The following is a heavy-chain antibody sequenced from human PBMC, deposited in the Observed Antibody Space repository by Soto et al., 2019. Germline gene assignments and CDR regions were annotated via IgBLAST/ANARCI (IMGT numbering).Heavy chain of an antibody. D-gene: IGHD2-15*01. CDR3: AKHLGGGYYSAFDI. Sequence: GGSLRLPCAASGFTFSSFAMSWVRQAPGRGLEWVSGISGSGGDRYYGDPVKGRFTISRDNSKDTVYLQMNRLRAEDTAMYYSAKHLGGGYYSAFDIWGQGTMVTVSS. CDR1: GFTFSSFA. CDR2: ISGSGGDR. V-gene: IGHV3-23*01. J-gene: IGHJ3*02.